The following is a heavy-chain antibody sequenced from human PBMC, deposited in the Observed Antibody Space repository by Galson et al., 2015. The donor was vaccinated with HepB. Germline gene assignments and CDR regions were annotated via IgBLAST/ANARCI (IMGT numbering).Heavy chain of an antibody. CDR2: IFWDDEK. Sequence: PALVKPTQTLTLTCTFSGVSLSSSGEGVGWVRQPPEQALQWLALIFWDDEKRYSPSLKTRLTSTQSTSTDRVLLTMTNMDPVDTATYFCAHRRWDGCCPQWGQGTLVTVSS. CDR1: GVSLSSSGEG. J-gene: IGHJ4*02. V-gene: IGHV2-5*02. D-gene: IGHD4/OR15-4a*01. CDR3: AHRRWDGCCPQ.